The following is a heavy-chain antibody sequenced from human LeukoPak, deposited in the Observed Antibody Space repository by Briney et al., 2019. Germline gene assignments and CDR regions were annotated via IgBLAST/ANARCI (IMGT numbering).Heavy chain of an antibody. V-gene: IGHV4-34*01. CDR3: ARGVSSYDILTGYQFDY. J-gene: IGHJ4*02. Sequence: SETLSLTCAVYGGSFSGYYWSWIRQPPGKGLEWIGEINHSGSTNYNPSLKSRVTISVDTSKNQFSLMLSSVTAADTAVYYCARGVSSYDILTGYQFDYWGQGTLVTVSS. CDR1: GGSFSGYY. CDR2: INHSGST. D-gene: IGHD3-9*01.